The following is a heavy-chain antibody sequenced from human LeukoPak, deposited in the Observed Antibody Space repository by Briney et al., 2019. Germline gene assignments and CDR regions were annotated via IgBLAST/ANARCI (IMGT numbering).Heavy chain of an antibody. J-gene: IGHJ4*02. Sequence: QPGRSLRLSCAASGFTFSSYGMHWVRQAPGKGLEWVAVIWYDGSNKYYADSVKGRFTISRDNSKNTLYLQMNSLRAEDTAVYYCARDLYYDSSGYYDYWGQGTLVTVSS. CDR1: GFTFSSYG. V-gene: IGHV3-33*01. CDR3: ARDLYYDSSGYYDY. D-gene: IGHD3-22*01. CDR2: IWYDGSNK.